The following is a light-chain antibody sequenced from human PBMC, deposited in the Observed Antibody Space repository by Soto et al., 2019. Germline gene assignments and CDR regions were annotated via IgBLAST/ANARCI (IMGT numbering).Light chain of an antibody. Sequence: QSVLTQSPSASASMGASVKLTCTLSSGYSSYAIAWHQQQPEKGPRYLMKLNSDGSHSKGDGIPDRFSGSSSAAERYLTISSLQSEDEADYYCQTCGTGIAVFGGGTKLTVL. CDR3: QTCGTGIAV. V-gene: IGLV4-69*01. CDR1: SGYSSYA. J-gene: IGLJ7*01. CDR2: LNSDGSH.